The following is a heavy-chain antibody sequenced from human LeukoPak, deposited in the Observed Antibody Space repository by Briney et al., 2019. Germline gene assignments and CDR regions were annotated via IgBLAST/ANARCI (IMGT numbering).Heavy chain of an antibody. Sequence: ASVKVSCKASGYTFTSYGISWVRQAPGQGLEWMGWISAYNGITNYAQKLQGRVTMTTDTSTSTAYMELRSLRSDDTAVYYCARSDRADYYYYYMDVWGKGTTVTVSS. D-gene: IGHD3-22*01. V-gene: IGHV1-18*01. CDR2: ISAYNGIT. CDR1: GYTFTSYG. J-gene: IGHJ6*03. CDR3: ARSDRADYYYYYMDV.